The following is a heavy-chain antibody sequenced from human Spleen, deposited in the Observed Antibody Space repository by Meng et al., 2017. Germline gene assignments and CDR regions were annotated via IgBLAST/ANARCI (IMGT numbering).Heavy chain of an antibody. CDR3: ARGLYYGSGSWYFDL. CDR1: GGSFSGYY. D-gene: IGHD3-10*01. Sequence: QVQLQQAGAGLLKPSETLSLTCAVYGGSFSGYYWNWIRQPPGKGLEWIGEINHSGSTNYNPSLKSRVTISVDTSKNQFSLKLSSVTAADTAVYYSARGLYYGSGSWYFDLWGRGTLVTVSS. J-gene: IGHJ2*01. V-gene: IGHV4-34*01. CDR2: INHSGST.